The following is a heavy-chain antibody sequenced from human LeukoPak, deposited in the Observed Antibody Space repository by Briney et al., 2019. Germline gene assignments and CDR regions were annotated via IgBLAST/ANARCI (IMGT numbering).Heavy chain of an antibody. D-gene: IGHD2-15*01. V-gene: IGHV4-31*03. CDR1: GGSISSGGYY. CDR3: ARSGLSGYSDY. CDR2: IYYSGST. J-gene: IGHJ4*02. Sequence: SETLSLTCTVSGGSISSGGYYWSWIRQHPGKGLEWIGYIYYSGSTHYNPSLKSRVTISVDTSKNQFSLKLSSVTAADTAVYYCARSGLSGYSDYWGQGTLVTVSS.